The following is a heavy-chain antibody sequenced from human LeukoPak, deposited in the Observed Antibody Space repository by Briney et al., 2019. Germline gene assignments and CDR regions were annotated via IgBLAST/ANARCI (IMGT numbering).Heavy chain of an antibody. J-gene: IGHJ6*03. D-gene: IGHD6-19*01. CDR3: ARRAVDNSYYYYMDV. CDR2: IYSGGST. Sequence: GGSLRLSCAASGFTVSSNYMSWVRQAPGKGLEWVSVIYSGGSTYYADSVKGRFTISRDNSKNTLYLQMNSLRAEDTAVYYCARRAVDNSYYYYMDVWGKGTTVTVSS. CDR1: GFTVSSNY. V-gene: IGHV3-53*01.